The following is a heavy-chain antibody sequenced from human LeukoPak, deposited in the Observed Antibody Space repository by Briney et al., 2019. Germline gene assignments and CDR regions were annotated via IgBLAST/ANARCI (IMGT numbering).Heavy chain of an antibody. CDR3: VRYSYHYDSSNKLKN. J-gene: IGHJ4*02. V-gene: IGHV3-74*01. D-gene: IGHD3-22*01. CDR1: GFTFSNYW. Sequence: GGSLRLSCAVSGFTFSNYWMYWVRQAPGKGLVWVSRVSSDGNRRNYADSVKGRFNISRDNAKSSLFLQMDVLRVEDTAVYYCVRYSYHYDSSNKLKNWGQGTLVTVSS. CDR2: VSSDGNRR.